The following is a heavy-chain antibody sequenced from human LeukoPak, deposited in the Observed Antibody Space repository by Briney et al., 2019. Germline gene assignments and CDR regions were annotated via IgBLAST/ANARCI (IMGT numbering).Heavy chain of an antibody. CDR2: ISNDGSRK. CDR1: GFTFSRHG. Sequence: GRSLRLSCAPSGFTFSRHGMHWVRQAPGKGLEWVAIISNDGSRKHYGHSVEGRFTISKDNSKNSLYLQMDSLRAEDTAVYYCARDRTWNYFDYWGQGTLVTVSS. J-gene: IGHJ4*02. CDR3: ARDRTWNYFDY. V-gene: IGHV3-30*03. D-gene: IGHD3-3*01.